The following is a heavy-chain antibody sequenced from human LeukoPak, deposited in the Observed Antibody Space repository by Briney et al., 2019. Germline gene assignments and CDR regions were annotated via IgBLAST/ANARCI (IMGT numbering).Heavy chain of an antibody. CDR2: IYTSGST. J-gene: IGHJ6*03. Sequence: SETLSLTCTVSGGSISSGSYYWSWIRQPAGKGLEWIGRIYTSGSTNYDPSLKSRVTMSVDTSKNQFSLKLSSVTAADTAVYYCARAVGSGSFQTYYYYMDVWGKGTTVTISS. CDR1: GGSISSGSYY. V-gene: IGHV4-61*02. CDR3: ARAVGSGSFQTYYYYMDV. D-gene: IGHD3-10*01.